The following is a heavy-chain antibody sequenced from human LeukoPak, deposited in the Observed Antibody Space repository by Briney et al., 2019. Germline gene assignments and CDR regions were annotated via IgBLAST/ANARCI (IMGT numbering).Heavy chain of an antibody. J-gene: IGHJ4*02. CDR1: GFTFSSYA. Sequence: GGSLRLSCAASGFTFSSYAMHWVRQAPGKGLEWVAVISYDGSNKYYADSVKGRFTISRDNSKNTLYLQMNSLRAEDTAVYYCARGGYNWNDVGYFDYWGQGTLVTVSS. D-gene: IGHD1-20*01. CDR3: ARGGYNWNDVGYFDY. CDR2: ISYDGSNK. V-gene: IGHV3-30-3*01.